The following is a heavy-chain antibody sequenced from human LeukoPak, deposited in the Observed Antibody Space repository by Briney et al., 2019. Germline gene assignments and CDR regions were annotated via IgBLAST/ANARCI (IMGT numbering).Heavy chain of an antibody. CDR3: AKEERAAAGRDFEY. CDR1: GFTFSSYA. J-gene: IGHJ4*02. V-gene: IGHV3-23*01. Sequence: GGSLRLSCAASGFTFSSYAMSWVRQAPGKGLEWVSSISGSGDNTYYADSVKGRFTISRDNSKNTLYLQMNSLRADDTAVYYCAKEERAAAGRDFEYWGQGTLATVSS. CDR2: ISGSGDNT. D-gene: IGHD6-13*01.